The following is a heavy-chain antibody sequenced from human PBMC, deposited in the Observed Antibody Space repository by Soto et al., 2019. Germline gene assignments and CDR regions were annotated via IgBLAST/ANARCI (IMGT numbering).Heavy chain of an antibody. J-gene: IGHJ6*02. CDR1: GYTFTRHG. D-gene: IGHD3-10*01. Sequence: QVQLVQSGAEVKKPGASVNVSCKASGYTFTRHGISWVRQAPGHGLEWMGWINVYNGNPDYAQRLQDRVTMTADTSTRTAYMELRSLRSDDTAVYYCARQDNYVSGSHSASGMDVWGQGTTVTVSS. CDR3: ARQDNYVSGSHSASGMDV. CDR2: INVYNGNP. V-gene: IGHV1-18*04.